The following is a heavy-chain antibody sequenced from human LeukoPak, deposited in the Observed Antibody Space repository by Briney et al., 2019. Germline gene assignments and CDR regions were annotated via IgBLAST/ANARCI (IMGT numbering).Heavy chain of an antibody. V-gene: IGHV4-30-2*01. CDR1: GGYISSGGYY. J-gene: IGHJ4*02. Sequence: SETLSLTCTVSGGYISSGGYYWSWIRQPPGKGLEWIGYIYHSGSTYYNPSLKSRVTISVDRSKNQFSLKLSSVTAADTAVYYCASSYERELLGFDYWGQGTLVTVSS. CDR2: IYHSGST. D-gene: IGHD1-26*01. CDR3: ASSYERELLGFDY.